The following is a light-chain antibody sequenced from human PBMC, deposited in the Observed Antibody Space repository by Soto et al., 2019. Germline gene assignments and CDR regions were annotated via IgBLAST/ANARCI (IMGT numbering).Light chain of an antibody. J-gene: IGKJ3*01. V-gene: IGKV3-20*01. CDR1: QSVSSSY. Sequence: EIVLTQSPGTLSLSPGERATLSCRASQSVSSSYLAWYKQKPGQAPRLLIYGASSRATGIPARFSGSGSGTDFTLTISRLEPEDFAVYYCQQYDRSPFTFGPGTKVDIK. CDR2: GAS. CDR3: QQYDRSPFT.